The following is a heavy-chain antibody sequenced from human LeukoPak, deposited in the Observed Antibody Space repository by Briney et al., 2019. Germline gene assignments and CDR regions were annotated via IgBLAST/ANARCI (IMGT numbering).Heavy chain of an antibody. CDR1: GFTFSSYA. V-gene: IGHV3-23*01. CDR3: ARGGYCSSTSCYSQYGMDV. J-gene: IGHJ6*02. D-gene: IGHD2-2*02. Sequence: GGSLRLSCAASGFTFSSYAMSWVRQAPGKGLEWVSAISGSGGSTYYADSVKGRFTISRDNSKNTLYLQMNSLRAEDTAVYYCARGGYCSSTSCYSQYGMDVWGQGTTVTVSS. CDR2: ISGSGGST.